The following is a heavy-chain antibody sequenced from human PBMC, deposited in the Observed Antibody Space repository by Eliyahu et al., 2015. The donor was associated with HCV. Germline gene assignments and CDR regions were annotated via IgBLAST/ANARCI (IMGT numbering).Heavy chain of an antibody. CDR2: LSGSGGST. D-gene: IGHD2-8*02. J-gene: IGHJ4*02. V-gene: IGHV3-23*01. CDR1: GFTFSNFA. CDR3: AKARCGSRILSWWCTGGIHY. Sequence: ESGGGLVQPGGSLRLSCAASGFTFSNFAMNWVRQAPGKGLEWVSGLSGSGGSTYYADSVKGRFTISRDNSRNTLYLQMSSLRAEDTAVYYCAKARCGSRILSWWCTGGIHYWGQGTLVTVSS.